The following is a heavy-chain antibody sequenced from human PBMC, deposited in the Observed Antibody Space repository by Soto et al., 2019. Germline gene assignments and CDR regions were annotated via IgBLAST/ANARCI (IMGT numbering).Heavy chain of an antibody. CDR3: AKAGINMVRGVGHLDV. J-gene: IGHJ6*02. Sequence: QVQLVESGGGVVQPGRSLRLSCAASGFTFSSYGMHWVRQAPGKGLEWVAVISYDGSNKYYADSVKGRFTISRDNSKNTLHLQMNSLRAEDTAVYYCAKAGINMVRGVGHLDVWGQGTTVTVSS. CDR1: GFTFSSYG. V-gene: IGHV3-30*18. CDR2: ISYDGSNK. D-gene: IGHD3-10*01.